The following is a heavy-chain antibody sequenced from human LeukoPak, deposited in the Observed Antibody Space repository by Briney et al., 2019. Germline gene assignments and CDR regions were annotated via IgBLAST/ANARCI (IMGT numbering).Heavy chain of an antibody. D-gene: IGHD1-1*01. Sequence: KPSETLSLTCTVSGDSFTTHYWSWIRQPPGRGLEWIGYISYLGSTNYNPALKRRGTISIDTTKNEVFLMLTSGTGADTAVSYCSRDSTHINAIDAWGQGTMVTVSS. CDR1: GDSFTTHY. V-gene: IGHV4-59*11. CDR3: SRDSTHINAIDA. CDR2: ISYLGST. J-gene: IGHJ3*01.